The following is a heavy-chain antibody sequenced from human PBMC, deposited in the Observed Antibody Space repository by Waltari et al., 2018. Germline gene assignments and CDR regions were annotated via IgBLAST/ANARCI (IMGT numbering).Heavy chain of an antibody. D-gene: IGHD2-15*01. V-gene: IGHV4-59*12. J-gene: IGHJ6*02. CDR1: GGSISSYY. CDR2: IYYSGST. Sequence: QVQLQESGPGLVKPSETLSLTCTVSGGSISSYYWIWIRQPPGKGLEWIGYIYYSGSTNYNPSLKSRVTISVDTSKNQFSLKLSSVTAADTAVYYCARDREGVAATFFYYYGMDVWGQGTTVTVSS. CDR3: ARDREGVAATFFYYYGMDV.